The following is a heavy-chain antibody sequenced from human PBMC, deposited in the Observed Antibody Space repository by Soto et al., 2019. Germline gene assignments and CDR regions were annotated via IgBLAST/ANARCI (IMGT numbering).Heavy chain of an antibody. J-gene: IGHJ6*02. D-gene: IGHD2-2*01. V-gene: IGHV1-8*01. CDR3: AREGIVVVPAARRWLDV. CDR1: GYTFTSYD. CDR2: MNPNSGNT. Sequence: ASVKVSCKASGYTFTSYDINWVRQATGQGLEWMGWMNPNSGNTGYAQKFQGRVTMTRNTSISTAYMELSSLRSEDTAVYYCAREGIVVVPAARRWLDVWGQGTTVTSP.